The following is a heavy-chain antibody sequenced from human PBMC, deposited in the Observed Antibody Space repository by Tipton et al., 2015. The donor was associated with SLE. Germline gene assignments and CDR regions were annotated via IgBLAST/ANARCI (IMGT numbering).Heavy chain of an antibody. CDR1: GGCISSGGYY. CDR3: AREERIAAAGRLYYYYAMDV. D-gene: IGHD6-13*01. J-gene: IGHJ6*02. V-gene: IGHV4-61*08. CDR2: IYYSGST. Sequence: TLSLTCTVSGGCISSGGYYWSWIRQHPGKGLEWIGYIYYSGSTNYNPSLKSRVTISVDTSKNQFSLKLSSVTAADTAVYYCAREERIAAAGRLYYYYAMDVWGQGTTVTVSS.